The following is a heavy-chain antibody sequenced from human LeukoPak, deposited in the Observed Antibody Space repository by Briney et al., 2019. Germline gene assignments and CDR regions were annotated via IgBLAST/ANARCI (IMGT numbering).Heavy chain of an antibody. V-gene: IGHV4-59*08. CDR3: AKHNSGWYIDY. CDR2: ISYSGNT. D-gene: IGHD6-19*01. Sequence: ASETLSLTCAVSGGSISSYSWSWIRQPPGKGPEWIGYISYSGNTNYSPSLKSRVTISVDTSKKQFSLKLSSVTAADTAVYYCAKHNSGWYIDYWGQGTLVTVSS. J-gene: IGHJ4*02. CDR1: GGSISSYS.